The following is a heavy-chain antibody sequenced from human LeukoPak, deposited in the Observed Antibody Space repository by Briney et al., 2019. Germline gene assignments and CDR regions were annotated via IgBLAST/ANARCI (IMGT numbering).Heavy chain of an antibody. V-gene: IGHV3-53*01. CDR3: ARDRHITGVYYYMDV. J-gene: IGHJ6*04. CDR2: LYSGGRT. CDR1: GFTVSSNY. Sequence: GGSLRLSCAASGFTVSSNYMSWVRQAPGKGLEWVSLLYSGGRTYYADSVKSRFTISRDNSKNTLFLQMNSLRAEDTAVYYCARDRHITGVYYYMDVWGKGTTVTVSS. D-gene: IGHD1-1*01.